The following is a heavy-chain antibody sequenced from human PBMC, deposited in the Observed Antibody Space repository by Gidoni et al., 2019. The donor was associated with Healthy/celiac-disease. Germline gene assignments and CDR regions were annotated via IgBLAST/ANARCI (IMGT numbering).Heavy chain of an antibody. V-gene: IGHV1-18*04. J-gene: IGHJ6*02. CDR2: ISAYNGNT. D-gene: IGHD7-27*01. CDR3: ARDRVTGDGYYYYGMDV. CDR1: GYAFTSYG. Sequence: QVQLVQSGAEVKKPGASGKGSCKASGYAFTSYGIRWVRQAPGQGLEWMGWISAYNGNTNYAQKLQGRVTMTTDTSTSTAYMELRSLRSDDTAVYYCARDRVTGDGYYYYGMDVWGQGTTVTVSS.